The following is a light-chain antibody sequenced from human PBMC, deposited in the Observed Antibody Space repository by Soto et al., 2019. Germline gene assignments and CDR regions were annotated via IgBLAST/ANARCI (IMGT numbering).Light chain of an antibody. CDR1: QSVSSH. CDR2: GAS. V-gene: IGKV3D-15*01. CDR3: QRFNRWPLS. J-gene: IGKJ4*01. Sequence: EIGMTQSPDTLFVSLGEGATLSCRASQSVSSHLAWYQHKPGQAPRLLIYGASTRASGIPARFSGSGSGTEFTLTIASLQSEDFGVYYCQRFNRWPLSFGGGTKVDIK.